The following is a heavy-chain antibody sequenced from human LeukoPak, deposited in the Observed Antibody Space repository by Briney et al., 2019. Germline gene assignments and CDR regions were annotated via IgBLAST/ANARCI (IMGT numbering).Heavy chain of an antibody. CDR1: GYTFTGYH. D-gene: IGHD4-23*01. V-gene: IGHV1-2*02. CDR3: ARGGVTSVVSPQFDP. Sequence: ASVKVSCNTSGYTFTGYHIHWVRQAPGQGLERVGLINPNSGGTNYAQKFQGRVTMTRDTSISTAYMELSRLISDDTAVYYCARGGVTSVVSPQFDPWGQGTLVTVSS. J-gene: IGHJ5*02. CDR2: INPNSGGT.